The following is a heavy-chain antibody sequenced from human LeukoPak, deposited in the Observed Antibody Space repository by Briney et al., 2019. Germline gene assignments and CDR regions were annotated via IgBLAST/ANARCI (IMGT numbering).Heavy chain of an antibody. Sequence: ETLSLTCAVYGGSSSGYYWSWIRQPPGKGLEWVSSISSSSSYIYYADSVKGRFTISRDNAKNSLYLQMNSLRAEDTAVYYCARDLDYGETGDDYWGQGTLVTVSS. CDR1: GGSSSGYY. V-gene: IGHV3-21*01. D-gene: IGHD4-17*01. CDR2: ISSSSSYI. J-gene: IGHJ4*02. CDR3: ARDLDYGETGDDY.